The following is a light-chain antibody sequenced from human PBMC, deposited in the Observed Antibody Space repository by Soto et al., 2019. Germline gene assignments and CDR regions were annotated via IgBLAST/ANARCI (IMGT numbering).Light chain of an antibody. CDR2: EVT. CDR3: SSYAGSDNVL. V-gene: IGLV2-8*01. J-gene: IGLJ2*01. CDR1: SSDVGGYNY. Sequence: QSALTQPPSASGSPGQSVTISCTGISSDVGGYNYVSWYQQHPGKAPKLMIYEVTKRPSGVPDRFSGSRSGDTASLTVSGLQAEDEADYYSSSYAGSDNVLFGGGTQLTVL.